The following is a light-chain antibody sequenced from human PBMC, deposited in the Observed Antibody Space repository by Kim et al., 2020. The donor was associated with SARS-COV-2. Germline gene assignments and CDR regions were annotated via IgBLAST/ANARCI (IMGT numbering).Light chain of an antibody. Sequence: ASVQLTCTLRSGHSGKAIAWHQQQPGKGPRYLMKVNSVGTHSQGDGIPDRFSGSSSGTERYLIISSLQSEDEADYYCQTWGTGIRVFGGGTQLTVL. CDR3: QTWGTGIRV. CDR2: VNSVGTH. CDR1: SGHSGKA. V-gene: IGLV4-69*01. J-gene: IGLJ3*02.